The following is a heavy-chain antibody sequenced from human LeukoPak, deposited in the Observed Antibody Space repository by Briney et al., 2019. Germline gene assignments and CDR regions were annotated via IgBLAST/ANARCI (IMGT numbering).Heavy chain of an antibody. CDR1: GGSFSGYY. J-gene: IGHJ4*02. Sequence: PSETLSLTCAVYGGSFSGYYWSWIRQPLGKGLEWIGEINHSGSTNYNPSLKSRVTISVDTSKNQFSLKLSSVTAADTAVYYCARGARGYYYYWGQGTLVTVSS. V-gene: IGHV4-34*01. CDR3: ARGARGYYYY. D-gene: IGHD3-22*01. CDR2: INHSGST.